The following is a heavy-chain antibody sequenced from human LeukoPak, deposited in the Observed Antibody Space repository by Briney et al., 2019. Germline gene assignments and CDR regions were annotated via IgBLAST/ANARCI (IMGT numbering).Heavy chain of an antibody. Sequence: PGGSLRLSCAASGFTFSSYGMSWVRQAPGQGQEWVSAIGGSGGGTYYADSVKGRFTISRDNSKNTLYLQMNSLRADDTAVYYCAKHYYDSSGYSGFDYWGQGTLVTVSS. CDR2: IGGSGGGT. D-gene: IGHD3-22*01. J-gene: IGHJ4*02. V-gene: IGHV3-23*01. CDR3: AKHYYDSSGYSGFDY. CDR1: GFTFSSYG.